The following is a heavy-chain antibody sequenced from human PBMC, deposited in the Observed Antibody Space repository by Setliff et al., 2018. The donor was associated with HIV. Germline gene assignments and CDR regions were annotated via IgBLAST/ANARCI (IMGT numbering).Heavy chain of an antibody. CDR1: GDSISSSYY. V-gene: IGHV4-31*03. Sequence: SETLSLTCTVSGDSISSSYYWGWIRQHPGKGLEWIGYIYHNGSTYYNPSLKSRVIISVDTSKNQFSLKLSSVTAADTAVYYCARGGGSRAATSSYHYMDVWGKGTTVTVSS. D-gene: IGHD2-15*01. J-gene: IGHJ6*03. CDR3: ARGGGSRAATSSYHYMDV. CDR2: IYHNGST.